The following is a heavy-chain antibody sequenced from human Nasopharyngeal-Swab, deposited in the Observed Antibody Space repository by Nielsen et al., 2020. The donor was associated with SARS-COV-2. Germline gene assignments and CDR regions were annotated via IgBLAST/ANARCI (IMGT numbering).Heavy chain of an antibody. CDR3: AKDIVPIYYYGSGSSVDY. V-gene: IGHV3-9*01. CDR1: GFTFADYA. D-gene: IGHD3-10*01. Sequence: GGSLRLSCAASGFTFADYAMHWVRQAPGKGLEWVSGISWNSGSIGYADSVKGRFTISRDNAKNSLYLQMNSLRAEDTALYYCAKDIVPIYYYGSGSSVDYWGQGTLVTVSS. J-gene: IGHJ4*02. CDR2: ISWNSGSI.